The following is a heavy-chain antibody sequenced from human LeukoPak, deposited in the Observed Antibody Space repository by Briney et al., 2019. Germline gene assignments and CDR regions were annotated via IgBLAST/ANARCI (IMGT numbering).Heavy chain of an antibody. J-gene: IGHJ5*02. CDR1: GGTVTSYG. V-gene: IGHV1-69*06. CDR2: IIPIFGTT. CDR3: ARLNFGEFLSYQWFDP. D-gene: IGHD3-10*01. Sequence: EASVKVSCKASGGTVTSYGISWVRQVPGQGLEWMGGIIPIFGTTNYAQKFQGRVTITADKSTSTIYMYLSSLRSEDTAVYYCARLNFGEFLSYQWFDPWGQGTLISVSS.